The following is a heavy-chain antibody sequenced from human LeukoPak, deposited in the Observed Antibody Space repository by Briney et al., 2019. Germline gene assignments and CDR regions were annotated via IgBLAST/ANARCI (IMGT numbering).Heavy chain of an antibody. CDR3: ARGPTKSLWFGELLSGGADFDY. Sequence: GSSVKVSCKASGGTFSSYAISWVRQAPGQGLEWMGWISAYNGNTNYAQKLQGRVTMTTDTSTSTAYMELRSLRSDDTAVYYCARGPTKSLWFGELLSGGADFDYWGQGTLVTVSS. J-gene: IGHJ4*02. CDR1: GGTFSSYA. V-gene: IGHV1-18*01. CDR2: ISAYNGNT. D-gene: IGHD3-10*01.